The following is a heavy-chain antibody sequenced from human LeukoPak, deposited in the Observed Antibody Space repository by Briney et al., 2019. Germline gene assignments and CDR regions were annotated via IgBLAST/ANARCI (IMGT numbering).Heavy chain of an antibody. CDR1: GGSISSYY. V-gene: IGHV4-59*01. D-gene: IGHD3-3*01. Sequence: SETLSLTCTVAGGSISSYYWSWIRQPPGKGLEWIGYIYYSGSTNYNPSLKSRVTISVDTSKIQFSLKLSSVTAADTAVYYCARDRDFWSGQNNWFDPWGQGTLVTVSA. J-gene: IGHJ5*02. CDR3: ARDRDFWSGQNNWFDP. CDR2: IYYSGST.